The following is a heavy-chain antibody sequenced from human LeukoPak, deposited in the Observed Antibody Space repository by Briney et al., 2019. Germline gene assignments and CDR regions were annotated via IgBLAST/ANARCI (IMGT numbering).Heavy chain of an antibody. CDR3: ARAVDLFGYFDY. D-gene: IGHD3-16*01. CDR1: GFRFSSYA. CDR2: ISGSGVST. J-gene: IGHJ4*02. V-gene: IGHV3-23*01. Sequence: GGSLRLSCAASGFRFSSYAMSWVRQAPGKGLEWVSAISGSGVSTYYADSVKGRFTVSRDNSKNTLYLQMNSLRAEDTAVYYCARAVDLFGYFDYWGQGTLVTVSS.